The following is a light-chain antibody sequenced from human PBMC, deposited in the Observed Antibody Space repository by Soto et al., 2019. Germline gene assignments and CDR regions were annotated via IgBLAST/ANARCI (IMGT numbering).Light chain of an antibody. CDR3: QQYYNNPPT. V-gene: IGKV4-1*01. CDR1: QSIFYSSNNKNF. CDR2: WAS. J-gene: IGKJ4*01. Sequence: IVMTQSPDSLAVSLGERATINCNSSQSIFYSSNNKNFLAWYQQKQGQPPKLLIYWASTRESGVPDRFSGSESGTDCTLPISRLQAEDVEVDYCQQYYNNPPTFGGGTKVDIK.